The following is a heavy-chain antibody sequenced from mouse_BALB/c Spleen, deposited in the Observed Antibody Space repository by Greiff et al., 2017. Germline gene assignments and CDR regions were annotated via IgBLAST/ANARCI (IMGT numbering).Heavy chain of an antibody. V-gene: IGHV1-15*01. D-gene: IGHD2-4*01. J-gene: IGHJ4*01. CDR3: TRTLYYDYDRGGDD. CDR2: IDPETGGT. CDR1: GYTFTDYE. Sequence: QVQLQQSGAELVRPGASVTLSCKASGYTFTDYEMHWVKQTPVHGLEWIGAIDPETGGTAYNQKFKGKATLTADKSSSTAYMELRSLTSEDSAVYYCTRTLYYDYDRGGDDWGQGTSVTVSS.